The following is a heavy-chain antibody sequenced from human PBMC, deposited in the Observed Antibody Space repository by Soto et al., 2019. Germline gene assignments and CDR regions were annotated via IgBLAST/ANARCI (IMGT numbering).Heavy chain of an antibody. CDR3: ARAPLRLKDIVVVQLYAFDI. CDR1: GGTFSSYA. D-gene: IGHD2-2*01. V-gene: IGHV1-69*13. J-gene: IGHJ3*02. Sequence: SVKVSCKASGGTFSSYAISWVRQAPGQGLEWMGGIIPIFGTANYAQKFQGRVTITADESTSTACMELSSLRSEDTAVYYCARAPLRLKDIVVVQLYAFDIWGQGTMVTVSS. CDR2: IIPIFGTA.